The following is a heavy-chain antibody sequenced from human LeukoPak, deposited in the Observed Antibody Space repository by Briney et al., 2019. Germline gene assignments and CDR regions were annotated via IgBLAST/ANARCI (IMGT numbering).Heavy chain of an antibody. CDR3: AKDTPGDCSSTSCPFDY. D-gene: IGHD2-2*01. V-gene: IGHV3-7*01. J-gene: IGHJ4*02. CDR1: GFTFSSYW. Sequence: GGSLRLSCVVSGFTFSSYWMSWVRQAPGKGLEWVANIKQDGSEKYYVDSVKGRFTISRDNAKNSLYLQMNSLRAEDTAVYYCAKDTPGDCSSTSCPFDYWGQGTLVTVSS. CDR2: IKQDGSEK.